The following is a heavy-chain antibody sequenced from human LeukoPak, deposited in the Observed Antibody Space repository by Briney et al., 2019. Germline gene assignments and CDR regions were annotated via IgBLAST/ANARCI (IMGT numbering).Heavy chain of an antibody. CDR2: IKEGGSEK. D-gene: IGHD2-2*01. J-gene: IGHJ3*02. CDR3: ARDGLGYCSSTSCSAAFDI. Sequence: GGSLRLSCAASGFTFSSYWMSWVRQAPGKGLEWVANIKEGGSEKYYVDSVKGRFTISRDNAKNSLYLQMNSLRAEDTAVYYCARDGLGYCSSTSCSAAFDIWGQGTMVTVSS. CDR1: GFTFSSYW. V-gene: IGHV3-7*01.